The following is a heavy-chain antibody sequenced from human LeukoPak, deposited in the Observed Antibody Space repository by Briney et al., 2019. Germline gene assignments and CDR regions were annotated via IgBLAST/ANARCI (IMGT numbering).Heavy chain of an antibody. D-gene: IGHD3-10*01. CDR2: IYYSGST. Sequence: PSETLSLTCTVSGGSISSSSYYWGWIRQPPGKGLEWIGSIYYSGSTYYNPSLKSRVTMSLDTSKNHFSLKLISVTAADTAVYYCARRGRPYGMDVWGQGTTVTVSS. V-gene: IGHV4-39*02. CDR1: GGSISSSSYY. J-gene: IGHJ6*02. CDR3: ARRGRPYGMDV.